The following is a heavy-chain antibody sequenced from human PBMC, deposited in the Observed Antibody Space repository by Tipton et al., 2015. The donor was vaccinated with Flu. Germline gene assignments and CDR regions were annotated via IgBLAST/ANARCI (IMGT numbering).Heavy chain of an antibody. CDR1: GGSISNYY. CDR2: IYYSGST. CDR3: ARQKGGISSGYYYYFDY. D-gene: IGHD3-22*01. Sequence: TLSLTCTVSGGSISNYYWSWIRQPPGKGLEWIGYIYYSGSTNYNPSLKSRVTISVDTSKNQISLKLSSVTAADTAVYYCARQKGGISSGYYYYFDYWGQGTLVTVSS. J-gene: IGHJ4*02. V-gene: IGHV4-59*08.